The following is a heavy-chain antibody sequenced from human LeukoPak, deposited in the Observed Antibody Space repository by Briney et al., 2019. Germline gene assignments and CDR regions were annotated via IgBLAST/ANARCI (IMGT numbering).Heavy chain of an antibody. CDR3: ARPQRLYSGSYLGY. CDR2: INPNSGGT. V-gene: IGHV1-2*02. CDR1: GYTFTGYY. Sequence: ASVKVSCKASGYTFTGYYMHWVRQAPGQGLEWMGWINPNSGGTNYAQKFQVRGTMTRDTSISTAYMELSRLRSDDTAVYYCARPQRLYSGSYLGYWGQGTLVTVSS. J-gene: IGHJ4*02. D-gene: IGHD1-26*01.